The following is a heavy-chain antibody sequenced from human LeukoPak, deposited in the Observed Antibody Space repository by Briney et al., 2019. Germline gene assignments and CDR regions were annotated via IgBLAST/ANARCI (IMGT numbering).Heavy chain of an antibody. CDR2: INPSGGST. J-gene: IGHJ5*02. V-gene: IGHV1-46*01. D-gene: IGHD3-22*01. CDR3: ARGVNYYDSSGYEYNWFDP. CDR1: GYTFTSYY. Sequence: ASVKVSCKASGYTFTSYYMHWVRQAPGQGLEWMGIINPSGGSTSYAQKFQGRVTITADESTSTAYMELSSLRSEDTAVYYCARGVNYYDSSGYEYNWFDPWGQGTLVTVSS.